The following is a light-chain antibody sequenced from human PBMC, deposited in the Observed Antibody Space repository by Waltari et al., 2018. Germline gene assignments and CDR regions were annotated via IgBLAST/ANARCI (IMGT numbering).Light chain of an antibody. CDR3: LQYNSNRRT. V-gene: IGKV1-17*01. CDR1: QGISTY. Sequence: DIQMTQSPSSLSASAGDRVTITCRASQGISTYLNWYQQKPGKAPKRLIYAASSLESGVPSRFSGSGSGTDFTLTISSLQPEDFATYYCLQYNSNRRTFGQGTKVEIK. J-gene: IGKJ1*01. CDR2: AAS.